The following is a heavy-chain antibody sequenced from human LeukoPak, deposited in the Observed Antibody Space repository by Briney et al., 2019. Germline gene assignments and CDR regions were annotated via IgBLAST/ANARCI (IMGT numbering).Heavy chain of an antibody. CDR2: IYHSGST. V-gene: IGHV4-30-2*01. CDR1: GGSISSGGYY. CDR3: ARATAPITIFGVVIDPVDAFDI. J-gene: IGHJ3*02. D-gene: IGHD3-3*01. Sequence: SQTLSLTCTVSGGSISSGGYYWSWIRQPPGKGLEWIGYIYHSGSTYYNPSLKSRVTISVDRSKNQFSLKLSSVTAADTAVYYCARATAPITIFGVVIDPVDAFDIWGQGTMVTVSS.